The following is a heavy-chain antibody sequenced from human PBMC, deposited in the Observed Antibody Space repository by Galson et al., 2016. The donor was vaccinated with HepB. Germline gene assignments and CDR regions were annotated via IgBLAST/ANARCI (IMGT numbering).Heavy chain of an antibody. Sequence: SLRLSCAASGFTFDDYTMHWVRRAPGKGLEWVSLISWDGGSTYYTDSVKGRFTISRDNSKNSLYLQMNSLRTEDSALYYCAKDRKTYDFWSGETDVWGKGTTVIVSS. V-gene: IGHV3-43*01. J-gene: IGHJ6*04. D-gene: IGHD3-3*01. CDR1: GFTFDDYT. CDR2: ISWDGGST. CDR3: AKDRKTYDFWSGETDV.